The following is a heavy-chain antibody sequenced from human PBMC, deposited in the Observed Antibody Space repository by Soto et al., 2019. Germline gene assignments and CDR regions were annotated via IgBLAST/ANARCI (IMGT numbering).Heavy chain of an antibody. D-gene: IGHD6-6*01. Sequence: SGPTLVNPTQTLTLTCTFSGFSLSTSGMRVSWIRQPPGKALEWLARIDWDDDKFYSTSLKTRLTISKDTSKNQVFLTMTKMDPVDTATYFCARTAIAARQRAWGGGDAFHIWGQGTMVTFSS. CDR3: ARTAIAARQRAWGGGDAFHI. V-gene: IGHV2-70*04. CDR2: IDWDDDK. CDR1: GFSLSTSGMR. J-gene: IGHJ3*02.